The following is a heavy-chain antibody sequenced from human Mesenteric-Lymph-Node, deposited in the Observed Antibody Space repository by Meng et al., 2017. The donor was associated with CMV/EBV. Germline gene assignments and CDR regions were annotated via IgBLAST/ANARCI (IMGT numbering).Heavy chain of an antibody. CDR2: ISSSSSYI. CDR3: ARFLTGITIFGVVIKTEYNWFDP. D-gene: IGHD3-3*01. J-gene: IGHJ5*02. Sequence: GESLKISCAASGFTFSSYSMNWVRQAPGKGLEWVSSISSSSSYIYYADSVKGRFTISRDNAKNSLYLQMNSLRAEDTAVYYCARFLTGITIFGVVIKTEYNWFDPWGQGTLVTVSS. CDR1: GFTFSSYS. V-gene: IGHV3-21*01.